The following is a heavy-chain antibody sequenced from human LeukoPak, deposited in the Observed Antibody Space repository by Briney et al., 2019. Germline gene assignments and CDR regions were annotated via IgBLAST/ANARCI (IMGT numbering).Heavy chain of an antibody. CDR1: GGSISSSNW. Sequence: SGTLSLTCAVSGGSISSSNWWSWVRQPPGKGLEWIGEIYHSGSTNYNPSLKSRVTISVDKSKNQFSLKLSSVTAADTAVYYCARGDYSSSWYGYYYYGMDVWGQGTTVTVSS. CDR3: ARGDYSSSWYGYYYYGMDV. V-gene: IGHV4-4*02. J-gene: IGHJ6*02. CDR2: IYHSGST. D-gene: IGHD6-13*01.